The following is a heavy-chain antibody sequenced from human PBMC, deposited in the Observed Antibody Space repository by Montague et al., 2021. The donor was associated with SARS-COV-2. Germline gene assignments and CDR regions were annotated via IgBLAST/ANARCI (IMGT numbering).Heavy chain of an antibody. CDR2: FSYSGRT. Sequence: SETLSLTCTVSGGSVSSSPYYWGWIRQPPGRGLEWVGSFSYSGRTYFSPSLQSRLTISVDSSENQFSLRLSSVTAADTAVYYCASSYYYGSGTYVYNYYFDVWGQGTTVTVSS. J-gene: IGHJ6*03. CDR3: ASSYYYGSGTYVYNYYFDV. CDR1: GGSVSSSPYY. V-gene: IGHV4-39*01. D-gene: IGHD3-10*01.